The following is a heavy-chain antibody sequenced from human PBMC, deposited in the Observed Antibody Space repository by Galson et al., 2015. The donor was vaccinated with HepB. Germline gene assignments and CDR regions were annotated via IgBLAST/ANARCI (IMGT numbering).Heavy chain of an antibody. J-gene: IGHJ6*02. CDR2: ISYDGSNK. CDR1: GFTFSSYA. Sequence: SLRLSCAASGFTFSSYAMHWVRQAPGKGLEWVAVISYDGSNKYYADSVKGRFTISRDNSKNTLYLQMNSLRAEDTAVYYCAVSESLPDSNYGHYYYYGMDVWGQGTTVTVSS. D-gene: IGHD4-11*01. V-gene: IGHV3-30-3*01. CDR3: AVSESLPDSNYGHYYYYGMDV.